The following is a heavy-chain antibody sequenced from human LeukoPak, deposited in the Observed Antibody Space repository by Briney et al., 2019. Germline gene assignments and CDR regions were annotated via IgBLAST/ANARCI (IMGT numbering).Heavy chain of an antibody. J-gene: IGHJ6*03. CDR3: VRNLVDGYNPGIDYYYYYMDV. Sequence: GESLKISCKGSGYSFTSYWIGWVRQMPGKGLEWMGIIYPGDSDTRYSPSFQDQVTISADKSISTAYLQWSSLKASDTAMYYCVRNLVDGYNPGIDYYYYYMDVWGKGTTVTVSS. CDR1: GYSFTSYW. V-gene: IGHV5-51*01. D-gene: IGHD5-24*01. CDR2: IYPGDSDT.